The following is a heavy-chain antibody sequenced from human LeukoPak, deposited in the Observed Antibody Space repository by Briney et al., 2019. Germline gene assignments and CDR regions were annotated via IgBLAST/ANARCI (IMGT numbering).Heavy chain of an antibody. CDR2: IWYDGSNK. CDR1: GFTLSSYG. J-gene: IGHJ4*02. Sequence: GGSLRLSCAASGFTLSSYGMHWVRQAPGKGLEWVAVIWYDGSNKYYADSVKGRFTISRDSSKNTLSLQMNSLRAEDTAVYYCGRDHCSSTRCIEQYFDYWGRGTLVTVSS. V-gene: IGHV3-33*01. CDR3: GRDHCSSTRCIEQYFDY. D-gene: IGHD2-2*01.